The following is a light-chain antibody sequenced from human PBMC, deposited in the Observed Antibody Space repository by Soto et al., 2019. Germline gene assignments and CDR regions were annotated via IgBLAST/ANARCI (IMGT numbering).Light chain of an antibody. Sequence: IQMTQSPATLSAAVGDSVTITCRASQSISSWLAWYQQKPGKAPKLLIYDASSLESGVPSRFSGSGSGTEFTLTISSLQPEDFASYYCQQYNSYSAVGQGAKV. CDR1: QSISSW. V-gene: IGKV1-5*01. CDR2: DAS. CDR3: QQYNSYSA. J-gene: IGKJ1*01.